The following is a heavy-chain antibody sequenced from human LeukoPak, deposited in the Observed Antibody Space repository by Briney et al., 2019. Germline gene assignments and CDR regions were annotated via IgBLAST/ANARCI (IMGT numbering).Heavy chain of an antibody. D-gene: IGHD3-22*01. CDR2: ISAYNGNT. CDR3: ARGEVVIQADDAFDI. CDR1: GYTFTSYG. Sequence: ASVKVSCKASGYTFTSYGISWVRQAPGQGLEWMGWISAYNGNTNYAQKLQGRVTMTTDTSTSTAYMELRSLRSDDTAVYYCARGEVVIQADDAFDIWGQGTMVTVSS. J-gene: IGHJ3*02. V-gene: IGHV1-18*01.